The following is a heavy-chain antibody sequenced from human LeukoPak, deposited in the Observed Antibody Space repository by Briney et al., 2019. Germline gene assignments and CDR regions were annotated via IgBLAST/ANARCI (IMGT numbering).Heavy chain of an antibody. V-gene: IGHV1-69*05. J-gene: IGHJ4*02. D-gene: IGHD6-19*01. CDR1: GGTFSSYA. CDR3: ARGRAVAGPGDY. CDR2: IIPIFGTA. Sequence: ASVKVSCKASGGTFSSYAISWVRQAPGQGLEWMGRIIPIFGTANYAQKFQARVTITTDESTSTAYMELSSLRSEDTAVYYCARGRAVAGPGDYWGQGTLVTVSS.